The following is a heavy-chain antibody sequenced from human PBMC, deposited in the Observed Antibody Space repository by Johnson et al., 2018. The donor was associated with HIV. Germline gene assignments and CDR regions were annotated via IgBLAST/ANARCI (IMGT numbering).Heavy chain of an antibody. J-gene: IGHJ3*02. V-gene: IGHV3-30*04. CDR3: ARDVGYGPAFDI. Sequence: VQLVESGGGVVQPGRSLRLYCAASGFTFSSYAMHWVRQDPGKGLEWVAVISYDGSNKYYADSVKGRFTISRDNSKNTLYLQMNSLRAEDTAVYYCARDVGYGPAFDIWGQGTMVTVSS. CDR2: ISYDGSNK. D-gene: IGHD2-15*01. CDR1: GFTFSSYA.